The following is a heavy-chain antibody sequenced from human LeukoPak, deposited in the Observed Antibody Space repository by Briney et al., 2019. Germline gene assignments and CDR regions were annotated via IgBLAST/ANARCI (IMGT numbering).Heavy chain of an antibody. Sequence: ASVKVSCKVSGYTFTSYGISWVRQAPGQGVEWMGWISAYNGNTNYAQKLQGRVTMTTDTSTNTAYMELRSLRSDETAVYYCARSGYYDFWSGYYNHYYYYMDVWGKGTTVTVSS. J-gene: IGHJ6*03. CDR1: GYTFTSYG. V-gene: IGHV1-18*01. CDR3: ARSGYYDFWSGYYNHYYYYMDV. D-gene: IGHD3-3*01. CDR2: ISAYNGNT.